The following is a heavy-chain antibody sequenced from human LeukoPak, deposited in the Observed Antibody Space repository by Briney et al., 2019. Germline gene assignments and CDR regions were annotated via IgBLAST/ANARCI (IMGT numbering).Heavy chain of an antibody. CDR2: ISWNSGSI. D-gene: IGHD5-18*01. Sequence: GGSLRLSCAASEFTFDDYAMHWVRQAPGKGLEWVSGISWNSGSIGYADSVKGRFTISRDNAKNSLYLQMNSLRAEDTALYYCAKGQPLRRYSYGYLMDYWGQGTLVTVSS. J-gene: IGHJ4*02. CDR3: AKGQPLRRYSYGYLMDY. CDR1: EFTFDDYA. V-gene: IGHV3-9*01.